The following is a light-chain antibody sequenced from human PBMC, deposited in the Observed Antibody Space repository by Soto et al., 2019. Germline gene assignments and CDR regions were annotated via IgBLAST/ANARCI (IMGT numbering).Light chain of an antibody. CDR1: SSNIGTYT. V-gene: IGLV1-44*01. J-gene: IGLJ2*01. Sequence: QSVLTQPPSASGTPGQRVTISCSGSSSNIGTYTVNWYQQVPGTAPKLLIYSNNQRPSGVPDRFSGSKSGTSASLAISGLQSEYEADYYCAAWDASLNGVIFGGGTQLTVL. CDR3: AAWDASLNGVI. CDR2: SNN.